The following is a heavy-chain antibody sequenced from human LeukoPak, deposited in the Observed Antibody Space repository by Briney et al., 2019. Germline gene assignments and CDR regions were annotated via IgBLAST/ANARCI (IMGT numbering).Heavy chain of an antibody. CDR3: ARQPANTAAFDI. D-gene: IGHD5-18*01. Sequence: SETLSLTCTVSGGSINAYYWSWIRQPPGKGLEWIAYVRDNGENNYNPSLKSRVAISVDTANNQISLRLNFVTAADTAIYYCARQPANTAAFDIWGLGAMVTVSS. CDR1: GGSINAYY. CDR2: VRDNGEN. V-gene: IGHV4-59*08. J-gene: IGHJ3*02.